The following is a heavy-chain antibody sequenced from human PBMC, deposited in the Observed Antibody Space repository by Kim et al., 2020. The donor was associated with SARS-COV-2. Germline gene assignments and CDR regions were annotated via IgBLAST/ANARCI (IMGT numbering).Heavy chain of an antibody. Sequence: GGSLRLSCAASGFTFSNACMSWVRQAPGKGLEWVGGISCNTNGGTTAYAAPVKGRITISRNDLKHTLYLQMDSVKTEDTAVYYSTTDLQDYDDGDYWGQGTLVTVSS. CDR2: ISCNTNGGTT. J-gene: IGHJ4*02. CDR3: TTDLQDYDDGDY. D-gene: IGHD4-17*01. V-gene: IGHV3-15*01. CDR1: GFTFSNAC.